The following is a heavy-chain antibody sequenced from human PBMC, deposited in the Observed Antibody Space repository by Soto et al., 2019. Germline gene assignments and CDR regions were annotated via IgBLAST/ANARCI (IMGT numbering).Heavy chain of an antibody. D-gene: IGHD3-16*01. J-gene: IGHJ4*02. V-gene: IGHV3-11*01. Sequence: QVQLVESGGGLVKPGGSLRLSCAASGFTLSDYYMSWIRQAPGKGLEWVSHISGSGNTIDYADSVKGRFTISRDNAKNSLYLQMNSLRDDDTAVFDCARGRYALEYWGQGTRVTVSS. CDR1: GFTLSDYY. CDR2: ISGSGNTI. CDR3: ARGRYALEY.